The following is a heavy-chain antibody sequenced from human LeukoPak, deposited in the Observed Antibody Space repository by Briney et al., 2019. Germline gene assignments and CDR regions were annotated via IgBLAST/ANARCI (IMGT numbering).Heavy chain of an antibody. CDR2: ISSSSYI. CDR1: GFTFSSYS. D-gene: IGHD5-18*01. J-gene: IGHJ4*02. Sequence: PGGSLRLSCAASGFTFSSYSMNWVRQAPGKGLEWVSSISSSSYIYYADSVKGRFTISRDNAKNSLYLQMNSLRAEDTAVYYCARDRGIQLWGKWGQGTLVTVSS. CDR3: ARDRGIQLWGK. V-gene: IGHV3-21*01.